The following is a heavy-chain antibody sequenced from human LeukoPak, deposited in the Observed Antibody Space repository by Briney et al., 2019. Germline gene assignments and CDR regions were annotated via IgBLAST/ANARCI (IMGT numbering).Heavy chain of an antibody. CDR2: IYYSGST. CDR1: GGSISSGGYS. CDR3: ARRTSLAWFDP. Sequence: SETLSLTCAVSGGSISSGGYSWSWIRQPPGKGLEWIGSIYYSGSTYYNPSLKSRVTISVDTSKNQFSLKLSSVTAADTAVYYCARRTSLAWFDPWGQGTLVTVSS. D-gene: IGHD1-1*01. V-gene: IGHV4-39*01. J-gene: IGHJ5*02.